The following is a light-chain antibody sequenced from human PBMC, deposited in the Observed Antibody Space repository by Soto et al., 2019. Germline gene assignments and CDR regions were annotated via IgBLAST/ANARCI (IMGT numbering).Light chain of an antibody. V-gene: IGKV1-27*01. CDR2: AAS. Sequence: DIQMTQSPSTLSGSVGDRVTITWGASQGISNYLAWYQQKPGELPKLVIYAASILQTGVPSRFSGSGSGTDFTLTISSLQPEDVATYYCQKYNSAPWTFGQGTKVDIK. CDR1: QGISNY. CDR3: QKYNSAPWT. J-gene: IGKJ1*01.